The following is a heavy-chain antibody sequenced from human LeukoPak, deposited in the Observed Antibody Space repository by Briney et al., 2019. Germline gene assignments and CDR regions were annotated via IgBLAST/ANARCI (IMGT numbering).Heavy chain of an antibody. CDR2: IYSGGST. J-gene: IGHJ5*02. D-gene: IGHD6-13*01. V-gene: IGHV3-53*01. CDR1: GFTVSSNY. CDR3: ARSASSSWPNGYWFDP. Sequence: GGSLRLSCAASGFTVSSNYMSWVRQAPGKGLEWVSVIYSGGSTYYADSVKGRFTISRDNSKNTLYLQMNSLRAEDTAVYHCARSASSSWPNGYWFDPWGQGTLVTVSS.